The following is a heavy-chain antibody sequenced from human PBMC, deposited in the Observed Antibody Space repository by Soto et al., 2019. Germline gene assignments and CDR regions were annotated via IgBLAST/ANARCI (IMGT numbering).Heavy chain of an antibody. Sequence: EVQLVESGGGLVQPGGSLRLSCAASGFTVSSNYMSWVRQAPGKGLEWVSVIYSGGSTSYADSVKGRFTISRHNSKNTLYLQMSSLRAEDTAVYYCARVNWNDHYFYFDYWGQGTLVTVSS. J-gene: IGHJ4*02. CDR3: ARVNWNDHYFYFDY. CDR1: GFTVSSNY. V-gene: IGHV3-53*04. CDR2: IYSGGST. D-gene: IGHD1-1*01.